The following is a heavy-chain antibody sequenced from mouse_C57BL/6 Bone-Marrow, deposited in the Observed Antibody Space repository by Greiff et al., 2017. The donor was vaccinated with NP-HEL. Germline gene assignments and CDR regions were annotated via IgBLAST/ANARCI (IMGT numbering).Heavy chain of an antibody. CDR3: ARSITTVVADYFDY. J-gene: IGHJ2*01. D-gene: IGHD1-1*01. CDR2: IRNKANGYTT. CDR1: GFTFTDYY. Sequence: EVKLEESGGGLVQPGGSLSLSCAASGFTFTDYYMSWVRQPPGKALEWLGFIRNKANGYTTEYSASVKGRFTISRDNSQSILYLQMNALRAEDSATYYCARSITTVVADYFDYWGQGTTLTVSS. V-gene: IGHV7-3*01.